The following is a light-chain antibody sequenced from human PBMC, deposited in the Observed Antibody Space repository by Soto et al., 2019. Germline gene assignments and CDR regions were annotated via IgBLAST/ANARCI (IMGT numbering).Light chain of an antibody. CDR2: AAS. V-gene: IGKV1-27*01. CDR3: QQYNSAPWT. J-gene: IGKJ1*01. CDR1: QGITND. Sequence: DIQMTQSPSSLSASVGDRVTITCRASQGITNDLAWYQQKPGKVPKLLIYAASTLQSGVPSRFRGSGSGTDFTLTISSLQPVDVATYYCQQYNSAPWTFGQGTKVEIK.